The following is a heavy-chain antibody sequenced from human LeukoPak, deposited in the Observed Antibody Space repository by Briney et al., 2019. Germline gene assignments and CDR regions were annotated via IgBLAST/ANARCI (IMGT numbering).Heavy chain of an antibody. CDR1: GFTFGDYA. CDR3: TRAVITVTTRGYYFDY. CDR2: IRSKAYGGTT. J-gene: IGHJ4*02. D-gene: IGHD4-17*01. Sequence: PGGSLRLSCTASGFTFGDYAMSWFRQAPGKGLEWVGFIRSKAYGGTTEYAASVKGRFTISRDDSKSIAYLQMNSLKTEDTAVYYCTRAVITVTTRGYYFDYWGQGTLATVSS. V-gene: IGHV3-49*03.